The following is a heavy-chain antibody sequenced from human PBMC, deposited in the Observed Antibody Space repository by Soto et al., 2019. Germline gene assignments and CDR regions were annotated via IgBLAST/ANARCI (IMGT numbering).Heavy chain of an antibody. Sequence: GGSLRLSCAASGFTFSSYEMNWVRQAPGKGLEWVSYISSSGSTIYYADSVKGRFTISRDNAKNSLYLQMNSLRAEDTAVYYCASPSYCSSTSCYAFDIWGQGTMVTVSS. J-gene: IGHJ3*02. CDR3: ASPSYCSSTSCYAFDI. CDR2: ISSSGSTI. D-gene: IGHD2-2*01. V-gene: IGHV3-48*03. CDR1: GFTFSSYE.